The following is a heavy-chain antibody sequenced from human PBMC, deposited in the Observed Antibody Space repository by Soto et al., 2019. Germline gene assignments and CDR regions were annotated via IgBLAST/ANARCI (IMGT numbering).Heavy chain of an antibody. J-gene: IGHJ6*02. CDR3: ASRSQAFSFYALDV. CDR2: IYHSVNA. Sequence: QLQLQGSGSRLVKTSQTLSLSCTVSGGSISSAGYSWSWIRQSPGKDLEWIGYIYHSVNAFYNPSLKSRGNMSLDRSRTQFSLKLTSVTAADTAVYFCASRSQAFSFYALDVWGQGTTVVVSS. D-gene: IGHD3-3*02. CDR1: GGSISSAGYS. V-gene: IGHV4-30-2*06.